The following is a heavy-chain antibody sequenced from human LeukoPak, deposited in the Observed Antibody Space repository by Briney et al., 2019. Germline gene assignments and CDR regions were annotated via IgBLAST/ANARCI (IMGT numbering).Heavy chain of an antibody. V-gene: IGHV1-8*01. CDR3: ARVNRVLRGNRGILGY. CDR2: MNPNSGNT. Sequence: ASVKVSCKASAYTFTSYDINWVRQATGQGFEWMGWMNPNSGNTGYAQKFQGRVTMTRNTSISTAYMELSSLRSEDTAVYYCARVNRVLRGNRGILGYWGQGTLVTVSS. J-gene: IGHJ4*02. D-gene: IGHD4-23*01. CDR1: AYTFTSYD.